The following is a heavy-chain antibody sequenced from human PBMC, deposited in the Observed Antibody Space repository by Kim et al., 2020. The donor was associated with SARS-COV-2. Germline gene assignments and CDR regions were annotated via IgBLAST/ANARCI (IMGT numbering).Heavy chain of an antibody. J-gene: IGHJ3*02. CDR1: GYSFTSYW. D-gene: IGHD4-17*01. Sequence: GESLKISCKGSGYSFTSYWISWVRQMPGKGLEWMGRIDPSDSYTNYSPSFQGHVTISADKSISTAYLQWSSLKASDTAMYYCARTSPYYGDYEYSSGDDAFDIWGQGTMVTVSS. V-gene: IGHV5-10-1*01. CDR3: ARTSPYYGDYEYSSGDDAFDI. CDR2: IDPSDSYT.